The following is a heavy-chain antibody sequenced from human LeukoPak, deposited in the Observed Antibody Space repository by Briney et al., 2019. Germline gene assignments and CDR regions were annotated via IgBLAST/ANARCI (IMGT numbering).Heavy chain of an antibody. V-gene: IGHV3-53*01. CDR1: GFTFSSYV. Sequence: GGSLRLSCAGSGFTFSSYVMSWVRQAPGKGLEWVSLIYSGGTTYYADSVKGRLTISRDNSKNTLYLRMNSLRAEDTAVYYCARRAGGYSHPYDYWGQGILVTVSS. CDR2: IYSGGTT. D-gene: IGHD4-23*01. CDR3: ARRAGGYSHPYDY. J-gene: IGHJ4*02.